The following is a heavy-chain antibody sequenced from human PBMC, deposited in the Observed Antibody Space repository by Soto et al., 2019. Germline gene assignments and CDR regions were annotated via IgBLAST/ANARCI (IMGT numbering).Heavy chain of an antibody. V-gene: IGHV4-34*01. CDR3: ARRPGRGSGWYDPHYFDY. D-gene: IGHD6-19*01. CDR1: GGSFSGYY. CDR2: INHSGST. Sequence: SETLSLTCAVYGGSFSGYYWSWIRQPPGKGLEWIGEINHSGSTNYNPSLKSRVTISVDTSKNQFSLKLSSVTAADTAVYYCARRPGRGSGWYDPHYFDYWGQGTLVTVSS. J-gene: IGHJ4*02.